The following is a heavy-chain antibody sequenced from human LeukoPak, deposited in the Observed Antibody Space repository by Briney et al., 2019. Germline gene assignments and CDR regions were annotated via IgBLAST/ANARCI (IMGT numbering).Heavy chain of an antibody. Sequence: TGGSLRLSCAASGFTFSSYGMHWVRQAPGKGLEWVAFIRYDGSNKYYADSVKGRFTISSNNSKNTLYLQMNSLRAEDTAVYYCAKGRGYSSSWPRSDYWGQGTLVTVSS. V-gene: IGHV3-30*02. D-gene: IGHD6-13*01. J-gene: IGHJ4*02. CDR1: GFTFSSYG. CDR3: AKGRGYSSSWPRSDY. CDR2: IRYDGSNK.